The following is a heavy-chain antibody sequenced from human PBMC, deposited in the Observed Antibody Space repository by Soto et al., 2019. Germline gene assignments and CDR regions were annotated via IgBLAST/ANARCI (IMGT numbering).Heavy chain of an antibody. CDR1: GFTFSSYS. J-gene: IGHJ4*02. CDR3: ARGKPGYSSGSDY. Sequence: GGSLRLSCAASGFTFSSYSMNWVRQAPGKGLEWVSYISSSSSTIYYADAVKGRLTISREKRKNSPYLQMNSLRADDTAVYYCARGKPGYSSGSDYWGQGTLVTVSS. CDR2: ISSSSSTI. V-gene: IGHV3-48*01. D-gene: IGHD6-19*01.